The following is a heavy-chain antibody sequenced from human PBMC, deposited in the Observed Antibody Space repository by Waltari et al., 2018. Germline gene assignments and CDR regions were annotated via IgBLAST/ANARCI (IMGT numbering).Heavy chain of an antibody. D-gene: IGHD6-13*01. CDR1: GFTFSSYA. V-gene: IGHV3-23*01. CDR2: ISGSGGST. Sequence: EVQLLESGGGLVQPGGSLRLSCAASGFTFSSYAMSWVRQAPGKGLEWVSAISGSGGSTYYADSVKGRFTISRDNSKNTLYLQMNSLRAEDTAVYYCAKDVVGSSSWYDYYYYYGMDVWGQGTTVTVSS. CDR3: AKDVVGSSSWYDYYYYYGMDV. J-gene: IGHJ6*02.